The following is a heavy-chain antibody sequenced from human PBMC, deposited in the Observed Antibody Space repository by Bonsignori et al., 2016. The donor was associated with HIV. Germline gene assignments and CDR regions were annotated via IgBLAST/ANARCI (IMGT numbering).Heavy chain of an antibody. J-gene: IGHJ3*02. D-gene: IGHD3-10*01. V-gene: IGHV3-23*01. CDR1: GFTFSSYA. Sequence: GGSLRLSCAASGFTFSSYAMSWVRQAPGKGLEWVSAISGSGGSTYYADSVKGRFTISRDNSKNTLYLQMNSLRAEDTAVYYCAKDILPLAWFGEVGAFDIWGQGTMVTVSS. CDR2: ISGSGGST. CDR3: AKDILPLAWFGEVGAFDI.